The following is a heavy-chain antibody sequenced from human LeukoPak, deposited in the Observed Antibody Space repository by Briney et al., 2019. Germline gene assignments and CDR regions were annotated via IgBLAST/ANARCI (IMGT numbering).Heavy chain of an antibody. D-gene: IGHD6-13*01. CDR2: ISSSGSTI. V-gene: IGHV3-11*01. Sequence: TGGSLRLSCAASGFTFSDYYMSWIRQAPGKGLEWVSYISSSGSTIYYADSVKGRFTISRDNAKNSLYLQMNSLRAEDTAVYYCAGGAAAAGGHWFDPWGQGTLVTVSS. CDR1: GFTFSDYY. CDR3: AGGAAAAGGHWFDP. J-gene: IGHJ5*02.